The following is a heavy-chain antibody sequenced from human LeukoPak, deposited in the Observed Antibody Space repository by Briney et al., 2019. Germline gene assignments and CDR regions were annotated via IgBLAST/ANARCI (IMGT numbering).Heavy chain of an antibody. CDR1: GYTFTSYG. J-gene: IGHJ6*03. Sequence: ASVKVSCKASGYTFTSYGISWVRQAPGQGLEWMGWMNPNSGNTGYAQKFQGRVTITRNTSISTAYMELSSLRSEGTAVYYCARSYSSSSWYYYYYMDVWGKGTTVTVSS. CDR3: ARSYSSSSWYYYYYMDV. CDR2: MNPNSGNT. V-gene: IGHV1-8*03. D-gene: IGHD6-6*01.